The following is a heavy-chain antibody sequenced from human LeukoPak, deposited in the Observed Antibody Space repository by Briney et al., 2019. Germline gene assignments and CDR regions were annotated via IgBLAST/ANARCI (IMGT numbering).Heavy chain of an antibody. Sequence: SETLSLTCTVSGGSISSSSYYWGWIRQPPGKGLEWIGSIYYSGSTYYNPSLKSRVTISVDTSKNQFSLKLSSVTAADTAVYYCARDHDPYYYDSSGYAFDIWGQGTMVTVSS. V-gene: IGHV4-39*02. CDR2: IYYSGST. CDR1: GGSISSSSYY. J-gene: IGHJ3*02. D-gene: IGHD3-22*01. CDR3: ARDHDPYYYDSSGYAFDI.